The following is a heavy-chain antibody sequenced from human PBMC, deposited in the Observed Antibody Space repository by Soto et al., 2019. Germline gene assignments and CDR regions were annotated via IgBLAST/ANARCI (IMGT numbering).Heavy chain of an antibody. D-gene: IGHD3-22*01. CDR1: GGTFKNYA. CDR2: IIPIFGTA. Sequence: SVKVSCKASGGTFKNYAISWVRQAPGQGLEWMGGIIPIFGTANYAQKFQGRVTITADESTSTAYMELRSLRSEDTAVYYCARGVQYDSSGYYYFYWGQGTVVTVSS. J-gene: IGHJ4*02. CDR3: ARGVQYDSSGYYYFY. V-gene: IGHV1-69*13.